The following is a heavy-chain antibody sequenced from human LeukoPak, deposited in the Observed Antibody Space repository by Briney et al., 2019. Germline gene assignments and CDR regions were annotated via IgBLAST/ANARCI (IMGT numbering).Heavy chain of an antibody. CDR3: ARGGSGIPFDY. Sequence: PGRSLRLSCAASGFTFSSYAMHWVRQAPGKGLEWVAVISYDGSNKYYADSVKGRFTISRDNSKNTLYLQMNSLRAEDTAVYYCARGGSGIPFDYWGQGTLVTVSS. J-gene: IGHJ4*02. CDR2: ISYDGSNK. CDR1: GFTFSSYA. D-gene: IGHD1-14*01. V-gene: IGHV3-30*04.